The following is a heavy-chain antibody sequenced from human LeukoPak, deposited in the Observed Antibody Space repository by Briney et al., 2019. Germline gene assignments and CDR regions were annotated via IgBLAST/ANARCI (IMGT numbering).Heavy chain of an antibody. CDR3: ARQVSWFDP. CDR1: GGSFSGYY. J-gene: IGHJ5*02. V-gene: IGHV4-34*01. CDR2: INHSGST. Sequence: SETLSLTCAVYGGSFSGYYWSWIRQPPGKGLEWIGEINHSGSTNYNPSLKSRVTISVDASKNQFSLKLSSVTAADTAVYYCARQVSWFDPWGQGTLVTVSS.